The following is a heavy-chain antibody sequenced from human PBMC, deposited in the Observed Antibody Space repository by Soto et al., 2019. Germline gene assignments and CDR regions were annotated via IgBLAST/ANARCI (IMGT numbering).Heavy chain of an antibody. Sequence: QVQLVQSGAEVKKPGSSVKVSCKASGGTFSSYAISWVRQAPGRGLEWMGGIIPIFGTANYAQKFQGRVTITADESTSTAYMELSSLRSEDTAVYYCARSPRVPAATAYNWFDPWGQGTLVTVSS. V-gene: IGHV1-69*12. CDR2: IIPIFGTA. CDR3: ARSPRVPAATAYNWFDP. J-gene: IGHJ5*02. CDR1: GGTFSSYA. D-gene: IGHD2-2*01.